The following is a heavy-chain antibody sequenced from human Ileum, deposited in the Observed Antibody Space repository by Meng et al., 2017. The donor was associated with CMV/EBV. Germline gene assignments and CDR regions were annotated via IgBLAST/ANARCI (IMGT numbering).Heavy chain of an antibody. V-gene: IGHV4-4*02. D-gene: IGHD2-2*02. CDR2: IYHSGST. Sequence: RQPPGKGLEWIGEIYHSGSTNYNPSLKSRVTISVDKSKNQFSLKLSSVTAAATSFSYCARFLLLGRGPGSRGYCSSTSCYTGLFDPWGQGTLVTVSS. J-gene: IGHJ5*02. CDR3: ARFLLLGRGPGSRGYCSSTSCYTGLFDP.